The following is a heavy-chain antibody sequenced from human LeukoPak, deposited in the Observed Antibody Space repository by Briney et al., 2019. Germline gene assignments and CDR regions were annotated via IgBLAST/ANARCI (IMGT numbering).Heavy chain of an antibody. J-gene: IGHJ6*02. CDR3: AKDERLAGPDYFYGMDV. D-gene: IGHD6-19*01. CDR2: ISYDGSNK. V-gene: IGHV3-30*18. CDR1: GFTFSNYG. Sequence: GRSLRLSCVAPGFTFSNYGIHWVRQAPGKGLEWVAVISYDGSNKYYADSVKGRFTISRDNSKNTLYLQMNSLRAEDTAVYYCAKDERLAGPDYFYGMDVWGQGTTVTVS.